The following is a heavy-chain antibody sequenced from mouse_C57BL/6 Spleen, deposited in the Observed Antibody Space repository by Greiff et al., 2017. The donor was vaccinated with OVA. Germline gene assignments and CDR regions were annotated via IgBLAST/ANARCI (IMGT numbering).Heavy chain of an antibody. J-gene: IGHJ3*01. CDR3: APYGNYWFAY. V-gene: IGHV1-26*01. D-gene: IGHD2-1*01. CDR1: GYTFTDYY. Sequence: VQLQQSGPELVKPGASVKISCKASGYTFTDYYMNWVKQSHGKSLEWIGDINPNNGGTSYNQKFKGKATLTVDKSSSTAYMELRSLTSEDSAVYYCAPYGNYWFAYWGQGTLVTVSA. CDR2: INPNNGGT.